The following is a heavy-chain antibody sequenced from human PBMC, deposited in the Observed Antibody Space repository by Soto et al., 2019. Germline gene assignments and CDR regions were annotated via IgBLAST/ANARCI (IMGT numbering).Heavy chain of an antibody. J-gene: IGHJ4*02. CDR1: GGSLSSYY. CDR3: ARTSILPGIDY. D-gene: IGHD3-9*01. V-gene: IGHV4-59*08. Sequence: SETLSLTCTVSGGSLSSYYWSWIRQPPGKGLEWIGYIYYSGSTNYNPSLKSRVTISVDTSKNQFSLKLSSVTAADTAVYYCARTSILPGIDYWGQGTLVTVSS. CDR2: IYYSGST.